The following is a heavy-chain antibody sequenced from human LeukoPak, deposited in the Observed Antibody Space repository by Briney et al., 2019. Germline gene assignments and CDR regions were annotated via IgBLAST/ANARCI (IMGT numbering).Heavy chain of an antibody. V-gene: IGHV4-59*01. D-gene: IGHD2/OR15-2a*01. CDR1: GGSMSSYY. Sequence: SETLSLTCTVSGGSMSSYYWIWIRQPPGKGLEWIGYIYYSGSTNYNPSLKSRVTISVDTSKNQFPLKLSSVTAADTAVYYCARGRLSLYYYYMDVWGKGTTVTVSS. J-gene: IGHJ6*03. CDR3: ARGRLSLYYYYMDV. CDR2: IYYSGST.